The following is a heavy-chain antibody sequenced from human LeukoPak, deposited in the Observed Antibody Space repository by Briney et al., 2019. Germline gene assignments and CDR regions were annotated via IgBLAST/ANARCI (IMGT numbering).Heavy chain of an antibody. Sequence: ASVKVSCKASGYTFTGYYMHWVRQAPGQGLEWMGWINPNSGGTNYAQKFQGRVTMTRDTSISTAYMELSRLRSDDTAVYCCAISMVRGVKDAFDIWGQGTMVIVSS. CDR3: AISMVRGVKDAFDI. D-gene: IGHD3-10*01. CDR2: INPNSGGT. CDR1: GYTFTGYY. J-gene: IGHJ3*02. V-gene: IGHV1-2*02.